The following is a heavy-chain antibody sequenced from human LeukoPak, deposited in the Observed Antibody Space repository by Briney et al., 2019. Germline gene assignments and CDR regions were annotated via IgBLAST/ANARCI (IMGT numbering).Heavy chain of an antibody. CDR2: HYSGTTT. V-gene: IGHV3-66*04. Sequence: GGSLRLSCAASGFTFSNYAMGWVRQAPGKGLEWVSVHYSGTTTYYADSVRGRFTISRDNSKNTLYLQMNSLRVEDTAVYYCARLPAYYYGMDVWGQGTTVTVSS. J-gene: IGHJ6*02. CDR3: ARLPAYYYGMDV. CDR1: GFTFSNYA.